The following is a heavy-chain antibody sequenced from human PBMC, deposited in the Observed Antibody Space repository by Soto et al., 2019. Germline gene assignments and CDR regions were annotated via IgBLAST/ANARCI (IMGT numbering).Heavy chain of an antibody. CDR1: GYTFTSYD. Sequence: QVQLVQSGAEVKKPGASVKVSCKASGYTFTSYDINWVRQATGQGLEWMGWMNPNSGNTGYAQKFQGRGTMTRNTSISTASMELSSLRSEDTAVYYCARGRGIAAAGPKVRGYYFDYWGQGTLVTVSS. V-gene: IGHV1-8*01. J-gene: IGHJ4*02. CDR3: ARGRGIAAAGPKVRGYYFDY. D-gene: IGHD6-13*01. CDR2: MNPNSGNT.